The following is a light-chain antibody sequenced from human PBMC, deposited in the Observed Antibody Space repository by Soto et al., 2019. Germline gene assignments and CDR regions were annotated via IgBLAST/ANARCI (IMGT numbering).Light chain of an antibody. J-gene: IGKJ3*01. Sequence: EIVLTQSPATLSSFPGDRVTLSCRASQAVNTRLAWYQHKPGQAPRLLIYLTSNRAAGIPARFSGSGSETDFTLTISDVEPEDFAVYYCQHYGSSPLTFGPGTKVDIK. CDR1: QAVNTR. CDR3: QHYGSSPLT. V-gene: IGKV3D-11*01. CDR2: LTS.